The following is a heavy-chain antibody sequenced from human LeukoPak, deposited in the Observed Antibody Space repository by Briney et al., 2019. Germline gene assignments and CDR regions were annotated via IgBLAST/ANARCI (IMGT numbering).Heavy chain of an antibody. D-gene: IGHD3-22*01. CDR3: ARSYHDSSGYSDWFDP. CDR1: GGSISSYY. V-gene: IGHV4-4*07. CDR2: IYTSGST. J-gene: IGHJ5*02. Sequence: SETLSLTCTVSGGSISSYYWSWIRQPAGKGLEWIGRIYTSGSTNYNPSLKSRVTMSVDTSKNQFSLKLSSVTAADTAVYYCARSYHDSSGYSDWFDPWGQGTLVTVSS.